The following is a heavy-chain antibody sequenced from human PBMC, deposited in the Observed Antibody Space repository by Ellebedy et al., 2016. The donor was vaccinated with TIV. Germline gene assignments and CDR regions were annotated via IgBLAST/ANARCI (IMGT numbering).Heavy chain of an antibody. D-gene: IGHD3-16*02. J-gene: IGHJ4*02. Sequence: AASVKVSCKAFGYTFTSYGISWVRQAPGHGPDWKGWISVYNGNTKYGQRVQGRVTMTTDTSTTTAYMELRSLTSDDTAVYYCGRVVSDYIWGSYRLDYWGQGTLVTVSS. CDR1: GYTFTSYG. CDR3: GRVVSDYIWGSYRLDY. V-gene: IGHV1-18*01. CDR2: ISVYNGNT.